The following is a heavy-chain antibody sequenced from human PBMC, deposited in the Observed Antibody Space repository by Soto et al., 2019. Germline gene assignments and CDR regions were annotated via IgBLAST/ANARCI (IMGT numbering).Heavy chain of an antibody. D-gene: IGHD6-19*01. Sequence: SETLSLTCTVSGGSISSYYWSWIRQPPGKGLEWIGYIYYSGSTNYNPSLKSRVTISVDTSKNQFSLKLSSVTAADTAVYYCARHNIAVAGTWGDWFDPWGQGTLVTVSS. CDR2: IYYSGST. V-gene: IGHV4-59*08. CDR1: GGSISSYY. J-gene: IGHJ5*02. CDR3: ARHNIAVAGTWGDWFDP.